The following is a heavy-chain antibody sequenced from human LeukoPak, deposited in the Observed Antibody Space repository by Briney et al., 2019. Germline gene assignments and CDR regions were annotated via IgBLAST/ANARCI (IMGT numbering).Heavy chain of an antibody. Sequence: GRSLRLSCAASGFTFSSYAMHWVRQAPGKGLEWVAVISYDGSNKYYADSVKGRFTISRDNSKNTLYLQMNSLRAEDTAVYYCARETIAVAGQIDYWGQGTLVTVSS. CDR3: ARETIAVAGQIDY. V-gene: IGHV3-30-3*01. CDR2: ISYDGSNK. CDR1: GFTFSSYA. D-gene: IGHD6-19*01. J-gene: IGHJ4*02.